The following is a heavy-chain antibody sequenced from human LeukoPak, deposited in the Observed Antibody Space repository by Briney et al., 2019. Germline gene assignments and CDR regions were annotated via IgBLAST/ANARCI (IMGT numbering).Heavy chain of an antibody. J-gene: IGHJ4*02. CDR1: TFTLSSFA. V-gene: IGHV3-15*01. CDR2: IKRKIDGGGTA. D-gene: IGHD3-10*01. CDR3: TDDLHYFASD. Sequence: PGGSLRLSCAASTFTLSSFAMTWVRQAPGKGLEWVGRIKRKIDGGGTADYAAPVKGRFTISRDDSKNTLFLQMNSLETEDTGVYYCTDDLHYFASDWGQGTLVTVSS.